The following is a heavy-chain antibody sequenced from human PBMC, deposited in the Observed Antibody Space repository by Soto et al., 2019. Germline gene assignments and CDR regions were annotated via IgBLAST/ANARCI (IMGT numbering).Heavy chain of an antibody. Sequence: QVQLQESGPGLVKPSGTLSLTCGVSGGSISSTNWWSWVRQPPVKGLEWIGEIYHTVSTKYNPSLRSRVTTPVDKSTNQFSLKLSSVPAADTAVYPCARVRWQAPVPPDFDYWGQGTLVSVSS. CDR2: IYHTVST. J-gene: IGHJ4*02. CDR3: ARVRWQAPVPPDFDY. D-gene: IGHD3-10*01. CDR1: GGSISSTNW. V-gene: IGHV4-4*02.